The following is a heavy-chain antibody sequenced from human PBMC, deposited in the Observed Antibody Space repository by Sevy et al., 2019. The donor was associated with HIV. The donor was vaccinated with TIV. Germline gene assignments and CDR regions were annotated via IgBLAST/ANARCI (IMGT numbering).Heavy chain of an antibody. J-gene: IGHJ4*02. V-gene: IGHV1-69*13. D-gene: IGHD6-6*01. CDR1: GGTFSSYA. CDR2: IIPIFGTA. CDR3: AGGLIATRRGGGYYFDY. Sequence: ASVKVSCKASGGTFSSYAISWVRQAPGQGLEWMGGIIPIFGTANYAQKFQGRVTVTADESTSTAYMERSSLISEDTAVYYCAGGLIATRRGGGYYFDYWGQGTLVTVSS.